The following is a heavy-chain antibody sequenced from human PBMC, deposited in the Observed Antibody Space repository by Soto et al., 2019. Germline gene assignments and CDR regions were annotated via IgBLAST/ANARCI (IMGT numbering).Heavy chain of an antibody. Sequence: PGGSLRLSCAASGFTIGDYYMSWIRQAPGKGLEWISYISNTGTSKFYADSVKGRSTISRDYANNSLYLQLNSLRAEDTAVYYCARDRISYFYGMDIWGQGTTVTVSS. CDR3: ARDRISYFYGMDI. V-gene: IGHV3-11*01. CDR2: ISNTGTSK. J-gene: IGHJ6*02. CDR1: GFTIGDYY.